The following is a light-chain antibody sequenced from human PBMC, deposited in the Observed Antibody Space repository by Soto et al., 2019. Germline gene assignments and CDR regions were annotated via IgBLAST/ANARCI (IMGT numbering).Light chain of an antibody. CDR1: SSDVGSDNR. CDR2: QVS. Sequence: LTQPPSVSGSHGQSVTISCTGTSSDVGSDNRVSWYQQPPGTAPKLLIYQVSNRPSRVPDRFSGSKSGNTASLTISVLQTDDEADYYCTLYRNCNTVFGTGTKVTVL. CDR3: TLYRNCNTV. V-gene: IGLV2-18*01. J-gene: IGLJ1*01.